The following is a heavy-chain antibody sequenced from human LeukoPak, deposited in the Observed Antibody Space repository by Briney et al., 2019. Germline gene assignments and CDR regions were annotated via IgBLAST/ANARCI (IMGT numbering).Heavy chain of an antibody. CDR1: GGSISSYY. V-gene: IGHV4-59*08. J-gene: IGHJ4*02. D-gene: IGHD4-11*01. CDR3: AGHHPRNTVDF. CDR2: ISGIGSI. Sequence: SETLSLTCTVSGGSISSYYWSWIRQPPVKGLEWIAYISGIGSINYNPSLKSRVTISLETSKNQFSLKLSSVTAADTAVYYCAGHHPRNTVDFWGQGTLVTVSS.